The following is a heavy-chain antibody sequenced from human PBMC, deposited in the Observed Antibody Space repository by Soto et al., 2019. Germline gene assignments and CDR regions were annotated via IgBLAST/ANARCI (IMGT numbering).Heavy chain of an antibody. D-gene: IGHD5-18*01. CDR1: GYTFTSYD. CDR3: ASWLDTAMVIGIRKDAFDI. V-gene: IGHV1-8*01. J-gene: IGHJ3*02. CDR2: MNPNSGNT. Sequence: GASVKVSCKASGYTFTSYDINWVRQATGQGLEWMGWMNPNSGNTGYAQKFQGRVTMTRNTSISTAYMELSSLRSEDTAVYYCASWLDTAMVIGIRKDAFDIWGQGTMVTVSS.